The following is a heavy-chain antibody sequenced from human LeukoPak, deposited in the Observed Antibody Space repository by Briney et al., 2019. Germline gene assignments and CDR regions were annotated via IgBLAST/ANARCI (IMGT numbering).Heavy chain of an antibody. D-gene: IGHD2-2*01. CDR3: AKYRYPPRS. CDR2: INVDGSST. Sequence: GGSLRLSCAASGFTFSSYWMHWVRQVPGKELMWVSQINVDGSSTSYADSVKGRFTISRDNAKNTLYLLMNSLRAEDTAVYYCAKYRYPPRSWGQVTLVTASS. J-gene: IGHJ4*02. V-gene: IGHV3-74*01. CDR1: GFTFSSYW.